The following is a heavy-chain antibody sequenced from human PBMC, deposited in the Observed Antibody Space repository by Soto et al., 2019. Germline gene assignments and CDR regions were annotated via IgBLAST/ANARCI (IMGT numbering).Heavy chain of an antibody. CDR3: AKCAVLSTTSGGWCNWFDP. CDR2: IWYDGSKK. CDR1: GFTFSSFG. D-gene: IGHD2-21*01. Sequence: GSLRLSCAAAGFTFSSFGMHWVRQAPGKGLEWVSLIWYDGSKKSYGDSVKGRFTISRDNSKSTVYLQMNSLRGEDAAVYYCAKCAVLSTTSGGWCNWFDPWGQGTLVTVSS. J-gene: IGHJ5*02. V-gene: IGHV3-33*06.